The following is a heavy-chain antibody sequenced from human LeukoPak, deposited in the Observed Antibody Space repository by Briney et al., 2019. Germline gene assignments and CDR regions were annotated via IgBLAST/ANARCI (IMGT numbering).Heavy chain of an antibody. V-gene: IGHV3-48*04. CDR2: ITLSRTTI. J-gene: IGHJ5*02. CDR1: GFTFSNYN. Sequence: GGSLRLSCAASGFTFSNYNMHWVRQAPGKGLEWISYITLSRTTIYYADSVKGRFAISRDNAKNSLYLQMNSLRAEDTAVYYCARGHGDYGTWGQGTLVTVSS. CDR3: ARGHGDYGT. D-gene: IGHD4-17*01.